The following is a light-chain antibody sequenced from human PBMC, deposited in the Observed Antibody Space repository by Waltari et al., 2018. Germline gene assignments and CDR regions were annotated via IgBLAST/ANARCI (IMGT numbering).Light chain of an antibody. CDR3: SSYAATNKVI. V-gene: IGLV2-8*01. J-gene: IGLJ2*01. CDR1: GSDVGGYKY. Sequence: QSALTQPPSASGSLGQSVTISCTGTGSDVGGYKYVSWYQQYTGKAPERLIYEVTKRPSVVPDLFAGSKSVNTASLTGSGLRAEDEGDYYCSSYAATNKVIFGGGTNLTVL. CDR2: EVT.